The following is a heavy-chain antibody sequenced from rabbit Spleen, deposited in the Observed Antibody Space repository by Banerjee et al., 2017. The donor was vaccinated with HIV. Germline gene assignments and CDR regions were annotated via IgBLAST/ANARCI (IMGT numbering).Heavy chain of an antibody. CDR1: GFSFSSSYY. V-gene: IGHV1S40*01. J-gene: IGHJ4*01. CDR2: IVTGSGVT. Sequence: QSLEESGGDLVQPEGSLTLTCTASGFSFSSSYYMCWVRQAPGKGLEWIGCIVTGSGVTYYANWAKGRFTISKTSSTTVTLQMTSLTAADTATYFCARGSAAMTMVIIGYYLSLWGPGTLVTVS. CDR3: ARGSAAMTMVIIGYYLSL. D-gene: IGHD2-1*01.